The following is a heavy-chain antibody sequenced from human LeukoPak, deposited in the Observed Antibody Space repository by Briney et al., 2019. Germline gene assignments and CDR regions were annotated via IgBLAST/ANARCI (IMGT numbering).Heavy chain of an antibody. V-gene: IGHV4-34*01. CDR1: GGSFSGYY. CDR2: INHSGST. CDR3: ARGIHRRPGH. Sequence: SETLSLTCAVYGGSFSGYYWSWIRQPPGKGLEWIGEINHSGSTNYNPSLKSRVTISVDTSKNQFSLKLSSVTAADTAVYYCARGIHRRPGHWGQGTLVTVSS. D-gene: IGHD6-6*01. J-gene: IGHJ4*02.